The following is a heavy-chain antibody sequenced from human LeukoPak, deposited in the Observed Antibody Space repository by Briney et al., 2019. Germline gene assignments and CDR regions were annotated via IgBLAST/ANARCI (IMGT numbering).Heavy chain of an antibody. CDR2: INPNSGGT. CDR1: GYTFTGYY. J-gene: IGHJ4*02. V-gene: IGHV1-2*02. D-gene: IGHD3-10*01. CDR3: ARNGGYGSGSYYPELDY. Sequence: GASVKVSCKASGYTFTGYYMHWVRQAPGQGLEWMGWINPNSGGTNYAQKFQGRVTITADKSTSTAYMELSSLRSEDTAVYYCARNGGYGSGSYYPELDYWGQGTLVTVSS.